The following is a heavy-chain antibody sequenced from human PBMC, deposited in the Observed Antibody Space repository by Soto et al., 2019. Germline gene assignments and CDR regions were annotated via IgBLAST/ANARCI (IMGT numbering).Heavy chain of an antibody. CDR2: INAGNGNT. Sequence: ASVQVSCKASGYTFTSYAMHWVRQAPGQRLEWMGWINAGNGNTKYSQKFQGRVTITRDTSASTAYMELSSLRSEDTAVYYCARDRKPNRYSSSWYSWFDPWGQGTLVTVSS. V-gene: IGHV1-3*01. CDR1: GYTFTSYA. CDR3: ARDRKPNRYSSSWYSWFDP. J-gene: IGHJ5*02. D-gene: IGHD6-13*01.